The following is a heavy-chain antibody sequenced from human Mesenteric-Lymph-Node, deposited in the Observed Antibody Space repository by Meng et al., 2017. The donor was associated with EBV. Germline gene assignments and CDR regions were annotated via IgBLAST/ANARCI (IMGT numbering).Heavy chain of an antibody. Sequence: QFKLVQAGPEVKTPAAAVKVSGSGYSLTDPSMHWLRHAPGKGLEWMGGYDYENGEIVYAQNFQGRVIMTEDTATDTAYMELSSLTSADTATYYCATGGGGAHDYWGHGTLVTVSS. D-gene: IGHD3-16*01. V-gene: IGHV1-24*01. J-gene: IGHJ4*01. CDR1: GYSLTDPS. CDR2: YDYENGEI. CDR3: ATGGGGAHDY.